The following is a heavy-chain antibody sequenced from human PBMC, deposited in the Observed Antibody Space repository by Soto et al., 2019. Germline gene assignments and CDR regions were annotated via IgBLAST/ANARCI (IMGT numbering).Heavy chain of an antibody. CDR2: ISYDGSNR. CDR1: GFTFSTYG. D-gene: IGHD3-16*01. V-gene: IGHV3-30*18. Sequence: PGGSLRLSCGASGFTFSTYGMHWVRQAPGKGLEWVAVISYDGSNRQYADSLKGRFSISRDNSKDALSLQMNSLRPDDTAVYYCAKXREITAQDTYYYYGMDVWGQGTTVTVSS. J-gene: IGHJ6*02. CDR3: AKXREITAQDTYYYYGMDV.